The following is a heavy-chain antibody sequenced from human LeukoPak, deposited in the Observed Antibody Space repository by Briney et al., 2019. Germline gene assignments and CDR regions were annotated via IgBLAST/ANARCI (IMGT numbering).Heavy chain of an antibody. D-gene: IGHD2-15*01. Sequence: SETLSLTCTVSGGSISSSSYYWGWIRQPPGKGLEWIGSIYYSGSTYYNPSLKSRVTISVDTSKNQFSLKLSSVTAADTAVYYCARDPPSGIRGGSRHWFDPWGQGTLVTVSS. CDR1: GGSISSSSYY. CDR3: ARDPPSGIRGGSRHWFDP. J-gene: IGHJ5*02. CDR2: IYYSGST. V-gene: IGHV4-39*07.